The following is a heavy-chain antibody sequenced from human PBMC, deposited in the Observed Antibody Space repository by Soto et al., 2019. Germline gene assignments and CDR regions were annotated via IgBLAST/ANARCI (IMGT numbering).Heavy chain of an antibody. Sequence: SETLSLTCAVYGGSFSSYHWSWIRQTPGKGLEWIGEINHLTTTNYNPSLKSRAIISLDTPKNQFSLKLSSVTAADTAVYYCERGYDTALAPIFWGQGILVTVSS. J-gene: IGHJ4*02. V-gene: IGHV4-34*01. CDR1: GGSFSSYH. CDR2: INHLTTT. CDR3: ERGYDTALAPIF. D-gene: IGHD5-18*01.